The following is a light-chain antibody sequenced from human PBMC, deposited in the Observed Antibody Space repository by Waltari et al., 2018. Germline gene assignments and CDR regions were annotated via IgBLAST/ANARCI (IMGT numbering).Light chain of an antibody. CDR2: DVS. CDR3: CSYVGRYIWV. V-gene: IGLV2-11*01. Sequence: QSALTQPRSVSGSPVQSVTISCTGTSSDVGGYNYVSWYQKHPGKVPKLMIYDVSTRSSGVPDRFSGSKSGNTASLTISGLQTEDEADYYCCSYVGRYIWVFGGGTKLTVL. J-gene: IGLJ3*02. CDR1: SSDVGGYNY.